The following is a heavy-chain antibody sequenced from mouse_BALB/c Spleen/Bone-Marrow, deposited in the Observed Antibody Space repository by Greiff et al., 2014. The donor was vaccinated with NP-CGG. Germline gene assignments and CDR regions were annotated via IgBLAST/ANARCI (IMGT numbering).Heavy chain of an antibody. J-gene: IGHJ1*01. CDR2: IWSGGST. D-gene: IGHD1-2*01. V-gene: IGHV2-4*02. CDR1: GFSLTSYG. Sequence: QVQLKQSGPGLVQPSQTLSITCTVSGFSLTSYGVHWVRQPPGKGLEWLGVIWSGGSTDYNAAFISRLSISKDNPKSQVFFKMNSLQADDTAIYYCARNSDYGSGYFDVWGAGTTVTVSS. CDR3: ARNSDYGSGYFDV.